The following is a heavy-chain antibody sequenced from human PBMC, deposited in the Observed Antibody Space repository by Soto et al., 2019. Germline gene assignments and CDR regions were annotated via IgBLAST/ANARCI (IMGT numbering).Heavy chain of an antibody. CDR1: GGSFSGYY. J-gene: IGHJ4*02. V-gene: IGHV4-34*01. CDR3: ASVNLVSAARVDY. CDR2: INHSGST. D-gene: IGHD6-25*01. Sequence: SETLSLTCAVYGGSFSGYYWSWIRQPPGKGLEWIGEINHSGSTNYNPSRKSRVTIPVDTSKNQFSLKLSSVTAADTAVYYCASVNLVSAARVDYWGQGTLVAVSS.